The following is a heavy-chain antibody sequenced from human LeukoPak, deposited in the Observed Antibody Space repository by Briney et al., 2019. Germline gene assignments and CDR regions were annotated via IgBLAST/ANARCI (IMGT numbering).Heavy chain of an antibody. D-gene: IGHD4-11*01. CDR2: ISHSGST. J-gene: IGHJ4*02. Sequence: PSETLSLTCTVYGGSFSDYHWSWIRQPPGKGLEWIGEISHSGSTNYNPSLMGRVTMSVDTSKNQFSLKLSSVSAADTAVYYSARARGPTVLYYFDYWGQGALVTVSS. CDR1: GGSFSDYH. V-gene: IGHV4-34*01. CDR3: ARARGPTVLYYFDY.